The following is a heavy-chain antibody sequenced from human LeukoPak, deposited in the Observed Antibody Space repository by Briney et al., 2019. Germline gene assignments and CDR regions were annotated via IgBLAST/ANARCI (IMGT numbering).Heavy chain of an antibody. Sequence: GESLKISCKGSGYTFTSYWIAWVRQMPGKGLEWMGIIYPGASDTRYSPSFQGQVTISADKSISTAYLQWSSLKASDTAMYYCARTVSIVNWFDPWGQGTLVTVSS. J-gene: IGHJ5*02. V-gene: IGHV5-51*01. CDR2: IYPGASDT. CDR1: GYTFTSYW. D-gene: IGHD4-17*01. CDR3: ARTVSIVNWFDP.